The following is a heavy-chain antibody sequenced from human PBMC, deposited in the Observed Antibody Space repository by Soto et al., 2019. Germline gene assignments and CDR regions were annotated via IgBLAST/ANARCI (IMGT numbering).Heavy chain of an antibody. Sequence: SETLSLTCTVSGGSISSGDYYWSWIRQPPGKGLEWIGYIYYSGSTYYNPSLKSRVTISVDTSKNQFSLKLSSVTAADTAVYYCARERVFRRWFDPWGQGTLVTVSS. CDR3: ARERVFRRWFDP. V-gene: IGHV4-30-4*01. CDR1: GGSISSGDYY. D-gene: IGHD2-8*01. J-gene: IGHJ5*02. CDR2: IYYSGST.